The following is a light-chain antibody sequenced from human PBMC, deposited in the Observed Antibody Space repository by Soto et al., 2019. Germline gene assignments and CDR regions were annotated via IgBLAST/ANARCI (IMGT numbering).Light chain of an antibody. CDR3: HQYGSLPRT. V-gene: IGKV3-20*01. CDR1: ESVGSTY. Sequence: VFTQAPGPLSLSPVERATLSCRASESVGSTYLAWYQQKPGQAPRLLIFGASSRATGIPDRFSGSGSGTDFALTISSLEPEDFAVYYCHQYGSLPRTFGQGTKVDIK. CDR2: GAS. J-gene: IGKJ1*01.